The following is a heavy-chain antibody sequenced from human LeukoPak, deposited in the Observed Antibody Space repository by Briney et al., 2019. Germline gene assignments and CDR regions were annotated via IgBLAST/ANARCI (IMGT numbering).Heavy chain of an antibody. CDR2: IYYSGST. V-gene: IGHV4-59*01. Sequence: SETLSPTCTVSGGSISSYYWSWIRQPPGKGLEWIGYIYYSGSTNYNPSLKSRVTISVDTSKNQFSLNLSSVTAADTAVYYCARDFSDSVSHGWFNPWGQGTLVTVSS. CDR3: ARDFSDSVSHGWFNP. D-gene: IGHD3-22*01. J-gene: IGHJ5*02. CDR1: GGSISSYY.